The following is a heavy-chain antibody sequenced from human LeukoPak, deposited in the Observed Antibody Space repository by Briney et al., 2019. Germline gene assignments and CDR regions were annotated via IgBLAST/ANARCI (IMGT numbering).Heavy chain of an antibody. CDR3: TRREETTTVTIFDY. V-gene: IGHV3-73*01. Sequence: GGSLTLSCAASGFTFSGSAIHWVRQASGKGLEWVGRIRSKANNYATAYAASVKGRFTISRDDSKNTDYLQMNSPKTEDTAVYYCTRREETTTVTIFDYWGQGTLVTVSS. D-gene: IGHD4-17*01. CDR1: GFTFSGSA. J-gene: IGHJ4*02. CDR2: IRSKANNYAT.